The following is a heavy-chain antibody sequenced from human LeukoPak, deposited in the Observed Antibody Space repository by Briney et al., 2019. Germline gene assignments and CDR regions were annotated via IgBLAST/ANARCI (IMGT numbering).Heavy chain of an antibody. CDR2: IIPIFGTA. Sequence: GASVKVSCKASGGTFSSYAISWVRQAPGQGLEWMGGIIPIFGTANYAQKFQGRVTITADKSTSTAYMELSSLRSEDTAVYYCAREQQLVHPTWFDPWGQGTLVTVSS. CDR3: AREQQLVHPTWFDP. D-gene: IGHD6-13*01. V-gene: IGHV1-69*06. CDR1: GGTFSSYA. J-gene: IGHJ5*02.